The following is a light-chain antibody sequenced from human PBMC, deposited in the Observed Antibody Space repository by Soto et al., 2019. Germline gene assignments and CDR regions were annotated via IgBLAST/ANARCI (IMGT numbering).Light chain of an antibody. V-gene: IGKV1-5*03. Sequence: DIQMTQSPSTLSGSVGGRVTITCRARQTISSWSACYQQTPGKAPQLLIYKASTLTSGVPSRFSGSGSGTEFTLTISSLQHDDFATYYCHHYTSDWTFGQGTKVDIK. CDR1: QTISSW. CDR2: KAS. J-gene: IGKJ1*01. CDR3: HHYTSDWT.